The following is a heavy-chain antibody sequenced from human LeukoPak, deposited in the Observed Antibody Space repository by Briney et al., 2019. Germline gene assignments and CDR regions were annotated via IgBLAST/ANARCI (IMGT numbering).Heavy chain of an antibody. CDR2: IYTSGST. J-gene: IGHJ5*02. CDR1: GGSISSYY. D-gene: IGHD1-1*01. CDR3: ARVGGYTNWFDP. V-gene: IGHV4-4*07. Sequence: PSETLSLTCTVSGGSISSYYWSWIRQSAGKGLEWIGRIYTSGSTNYNPSLKSRLTISVGTSKNQVSLKLTSVAAADTAVYYCARVGGYTNWFDPWGQGTVVTVSS.